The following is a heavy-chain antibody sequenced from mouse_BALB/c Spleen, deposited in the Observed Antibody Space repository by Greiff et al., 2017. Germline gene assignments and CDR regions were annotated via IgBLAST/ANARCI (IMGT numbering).Heavy chain of an antibody. J-gene: IGHJ3*01. Sequence: QVQLKQSGAALMKPGASVKISCKATGYTFSSYWIEWVKQRPGHGLEWIGEILPGSGSTNYNAKFTGKATFTADTSSNTAYMQLSSLTSEDSAVYYCARRDYYDYDWFDYWGQGTLVTVSA. CDR3: ARRDYYDYDWFDY. CDR2: ILPGSGST. CDR1: GYTFSSYW. D-gene: IGHD2-4*01. V-gene: IGHV1-9*01.